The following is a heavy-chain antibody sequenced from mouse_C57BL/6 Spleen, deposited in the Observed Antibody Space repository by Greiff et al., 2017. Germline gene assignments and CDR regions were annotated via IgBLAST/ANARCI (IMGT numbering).Heavy chain of an antibody. V-gene: IGHV1-72*01. J-gene: IGHJ2*01. CDR1: GYTFTSYW. D-gene: IGHD4-1*01. CDR2: IEPNSGGT. CDR3: ARSGWDGYYFDY. Sequence: QVQLKQPGAELVKPGASVKLSCKASGYTFTSYWMHWVKQRPGRGLEWIGRIEPNSGGTKYNEKFKSKAPLTVAKPSSPAYMQLSSLTSEDSAVYYCARSGWDGYYFDYWGQGTTLTVSS.